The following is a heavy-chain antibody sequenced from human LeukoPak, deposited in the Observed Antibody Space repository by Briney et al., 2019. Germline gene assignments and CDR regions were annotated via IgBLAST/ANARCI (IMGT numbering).Heavy chain of an antibody. CDR1: GGSSSGYY. D-gene: IGHD2-2*01. CDR3: ARRRCSSTSCYAYRVVVNWFDP. Sequence: SGTLSLPCAVYGGSSSGYYWSWIRQPPGKGLEWIGEINHSGSTNYNPSLKSRVTISVDTSKNQFSLKLSSVTAADTAVYYCARRRCSSTSCYAYRVVVNWFDPWGQGTLVTVSS. CDR2: INHSGST. V-gene: IGHV4-34*01. J-gene: IGHJ5*02.